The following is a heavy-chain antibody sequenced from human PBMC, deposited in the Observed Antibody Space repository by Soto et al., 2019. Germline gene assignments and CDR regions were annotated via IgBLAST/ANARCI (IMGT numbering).Heavy chain of an antibody. J-gene: IGHJ3*02. CDR2: INHSGST. V-gene: IGHV4-34*01. CDR3: ARDQMIVVPSVIGAFDI. D-gene: IGHD3-22*01. CDR1: GGSFSGYY. Sequence: SGTLGLTCAVYGGSFSGYYWSWIRQPPGKGLEGIGEINHSGSTNYTPSLKSRVTRSVDTSKNQFSLKLSSVTAADTAVYYCARDQMIVVPSVIGAFDIWGQGTMVT.